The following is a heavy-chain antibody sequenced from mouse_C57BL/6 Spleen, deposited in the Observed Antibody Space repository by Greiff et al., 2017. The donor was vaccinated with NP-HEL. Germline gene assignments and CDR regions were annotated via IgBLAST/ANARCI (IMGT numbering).Heavy chain of an antibody. J-gene: IGHJ2*01. D-gene: IGHD4-1*01. V-gene: IGHV5-16*01. Sequence: DVKLVESEGGLVQPGSSMKLSCTASGFTFSDYYMAWVRQVPEKGLEWVANINYDGSSTYYLDSLKSRFIISRDNAKNILYLQMSSLKSEDTATYYCARDPGTLDFDYWGQGTTLTVSS. CDR1: GFTFSDYY. CDR2: INYDGSST. CDR3: ARDPGTLDFDY.